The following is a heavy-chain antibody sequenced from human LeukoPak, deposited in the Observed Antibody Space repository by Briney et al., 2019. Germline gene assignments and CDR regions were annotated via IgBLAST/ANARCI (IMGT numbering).Heavy chain of an antibody. CDR3: ARGYNWNYYYYYYMDV. V-gene: IGHV1-69*13. CDR1: GGTFSSYA. D-gene: IGHD1-20*01. Sequence: SVKVSCKASGGTFSSYAISWVRQAPGQGLEWMGGIIPIFGTANYAQKFQGRVTITADESTSTAYMELSSLRSEDTAVYYCARGYNWNYYYYYYMDVWGKGTTVTVSS. CDR2: IIPIFGTA. J-gene: IGHJ6*03.